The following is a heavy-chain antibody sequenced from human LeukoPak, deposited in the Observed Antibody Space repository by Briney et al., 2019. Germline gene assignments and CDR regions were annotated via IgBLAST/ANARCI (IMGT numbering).Heavy chain of an antibody. D-gene: IGHD5-12*01. CDR1: GFTFSSYG. V-gene: IGHV3-23*01. Sequence: GGSLRLSCAASGFTFSSYGMSWVRQAPGKGLEWVSAISGSGGSTYYADSVKGRFTISRDNSKNTLYLQMNSLRAEDTAVYYCAKDLSGYTQGYYYYYMDVWGKGTTVTISS. CDR2: ISGSGGST. J-gene: IGHJ6*03. CDR3: AKDLSGYTQGYYYYYMDV.